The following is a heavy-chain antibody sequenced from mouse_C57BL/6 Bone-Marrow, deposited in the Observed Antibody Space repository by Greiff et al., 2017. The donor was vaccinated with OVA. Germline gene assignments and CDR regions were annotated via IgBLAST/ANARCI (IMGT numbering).Heavy chain of an antibody. J-gene: IGHJ1*03. CDR3: ARGGYYYGSSYGWYFDV. Sequence: VQLQQSGAELVKPGASVKLSCKASGYTFTSYWMHWVKQRPGQGLEWIGMIHPNSGSTNYNEKFKSKATLTVDKSSSTAYMQLSSLTSDDSAVYYGARGGYYYGSSYGWYFDVWGTGTTVTVAS. CDR1: GYTFTSYW. CDR2: IHPNSGST. D-gene: IGHD1-1*01. V-gene: IGHV1-64*01.